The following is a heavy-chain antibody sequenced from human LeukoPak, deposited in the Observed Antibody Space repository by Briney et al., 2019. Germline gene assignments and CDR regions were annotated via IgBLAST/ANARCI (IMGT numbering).Heavy chain of an antibody. Sequence: SETLSLTCGVYGGSFNAYYWSWIRQPPGKGLEWIGEISHSGITNYNPSLKSRVTISVDTSNKQFSLKLSSVTAADTAVYYCARGVYYYDSSGYLFDYWGRETLVTVP. CDR3: ARGVYYYDSSGYLFDY. V-gene: IGHV4-34*01. D-gene: IGHD3-22*01. CDR2: ISHSGIT. J-gene: IGHJ4*02. CDR1: GGSFNAYY.